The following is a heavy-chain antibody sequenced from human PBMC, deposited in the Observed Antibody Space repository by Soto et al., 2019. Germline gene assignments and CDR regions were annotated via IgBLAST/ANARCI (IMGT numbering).Heavy chain of an antibody. CDR1: GFTLRDYY. J-gene: IGHJ6*02. V-gene: IGHV3-11*01. D-gene: IGHD2-8*01. CDR3: SREGSSAPCTRGLSGMDV. Sequence: QEQLVETGGGLVNPGGSLRLSCAASGFTLRDYYMNWIRLIPGKGLEWVAYISSSANVKYHTASVKGRFTISRYNSKNLVFLQMVSLRGVDTAVYFCSREGSSAPCTRGLSGMDVWGQGTTVTISS. CDR2: ISSSANVK.